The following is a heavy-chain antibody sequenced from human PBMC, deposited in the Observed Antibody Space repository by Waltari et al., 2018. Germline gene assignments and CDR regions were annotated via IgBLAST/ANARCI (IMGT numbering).Heavy chain of an antibody. CDR1: GGSISSYY. J-gene: IGHJ3*02. Sequence: QVQLQESGPGLVKPSETLSLTCTVSGGSISSYYWSWIRQPAGKGLEWIGRIYTSGSTNYNPSLKSRVTMSVDTSKNQFSLKLSSVTAADTAVYYCARDECSITSCYANAFDIWGQGTMVTVSS. CDR2: IYTSGST. D-gene: IGHD2-2*01. CDR3: ARDECSITSCYANAFDI. V-gene: IGHV4-4*07.